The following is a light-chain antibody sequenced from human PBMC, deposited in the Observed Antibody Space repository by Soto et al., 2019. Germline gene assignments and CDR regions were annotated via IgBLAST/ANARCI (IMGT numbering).Light chain of an antibody. CDR2: DAS. J-gene: IGKJ4*01. Sequence: EIVLTQSPATLSLSPGERATLSCRASQSVSSYLAWSQQKPGQAPRLLIYDASNRATGIPARFSGSGSGTDFTLTISSLEPEDFAIYYCQHRSNWPLTFGGGTKVEIK. CDR1: QSVSSY. CDR3: QHRSNWPLT. V-gene: IGKV3-11*01.